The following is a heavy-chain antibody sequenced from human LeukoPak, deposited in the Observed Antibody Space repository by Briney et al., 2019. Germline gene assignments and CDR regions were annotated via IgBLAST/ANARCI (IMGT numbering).Heavy chain of an antibody. CDR2: INYNGGST. J-gene: IGHJ4*02. Sequence: GGSLRLSCAASGFTFSSYTMHWVRQAPGKGLEYVSAINYNGGSTDYANSVKGRFTISRDNSKNTLYLQMGSLRAEDMAVYYCARVPYYYDYWGQGTLVTVSS. CDR3: ARVPYYYDY. V-gene: IGHV3-64*01. CDR1: GFTFSSYT.